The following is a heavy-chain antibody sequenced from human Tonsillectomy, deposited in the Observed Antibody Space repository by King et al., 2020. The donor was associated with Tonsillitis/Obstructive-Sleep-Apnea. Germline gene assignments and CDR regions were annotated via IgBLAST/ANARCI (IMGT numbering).Heavy chain of an antibody. Sequence: QLQESGPGLVKPSETLSLTCTVSGGSISSYYWSWIRQPPGKGLEWIGYIYYSGSTNYNPSLKSRVTISVDTSKNQFSLKLSSVTAADTAVYYCASTYCRSTSCYTPSGSDPGGQGPLAPVSS. V-gene: IGHV4-59*08. J-gene: IGHJ5*02. CDR3: ASTYCRSTSCYTPSGSDP. CDR2: IYYSGST. CDR1: GGSISSYY. D-gene: IGHD2-2*02.